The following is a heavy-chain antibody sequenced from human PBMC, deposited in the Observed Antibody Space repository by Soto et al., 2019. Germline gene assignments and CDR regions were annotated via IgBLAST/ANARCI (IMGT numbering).Heavy chain of an antibody. CDR1: KFTFSDFA. J-gene: IGHJ5*01. V-gene: IGHV3-23*01. CDR3: AKDAVPYNGKWDWFDS. CDR2: IGGRGTDT. Sequence: DVQLLESGGGLVQPGGSLTLSCAASKFTFSDFAMSWVRQAPGKGLEWVSSIGGRGTDTYYADSVKGRFTISRDHSKNTLVLQMDGLGDEDTAVYYCAKDAVPYNGKWDWFDSWGQGTLVIVSS. D-gene: IGHD1-20*01.